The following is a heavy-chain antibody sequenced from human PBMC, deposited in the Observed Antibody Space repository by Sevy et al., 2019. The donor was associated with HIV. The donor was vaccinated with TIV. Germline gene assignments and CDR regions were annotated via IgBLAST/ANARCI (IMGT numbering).Heavy chain of an antibody. CDR3: ARGGGYCSSTSCYGSLDY. J-gene: IGHJ4*02. D-gene: IGHD2-2*01. CDR2: IYYSGST. CDR1: GGSISSYY. Sequence: SETLSLTCTVSGGSISSYYWSWIRQPPGKGLEWIGYIYYSGSTNYNPSLKSRVTISVDTSKNQFSLKLSSVTAADTAVYYCARGGGYCSSTSCYGSLDYWGQGTLVTVFS. V-gene: IGHV4-59*01.